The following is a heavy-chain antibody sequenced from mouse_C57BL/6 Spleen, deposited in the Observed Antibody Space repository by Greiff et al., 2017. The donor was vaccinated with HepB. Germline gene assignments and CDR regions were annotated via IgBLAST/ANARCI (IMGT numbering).Heavy chain of an antibody. CDR3: AEKDYDGGAWFAY. CDR2: IYPRDGST. V-gene: IGHV1-78*01. CDR1: GYTFTDHT. J-gene: IGHJ3*01. D-gene: IGHD2-4*01. Sequence: QVQLKESDAELVKPGASVKISCKVSGYTFTDHTIHWMKQRPEQGLEWIGYIYPRDGSTKYNETFKGKATLTAYKSSSTAYMQLNSLTSEDSAVYFFAEKDYDGGAWFAYWGQGTLVTVSA.